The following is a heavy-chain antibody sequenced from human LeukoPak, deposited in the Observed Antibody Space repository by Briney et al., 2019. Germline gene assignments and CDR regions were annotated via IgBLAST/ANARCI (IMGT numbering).Heavy chain of an antibody. D-gene: IGHD1-26*01. J-gene: IGHJ5*02. CDR3: VRGGSYTFDP. V-gene: IGHV3-7*01. Sequence: PGGSLRLSCAASGFTFSNYWMTWVRQAPGKGLEWVASIKEDESEKSYVDSVKGRFTISRDNAKNSLFLQMNSLGAEDTAVYYCVRGGSYTFDPWGQGILGTVSS. CDR2: IKEDESEK. CDR1: GFTFSNYW.